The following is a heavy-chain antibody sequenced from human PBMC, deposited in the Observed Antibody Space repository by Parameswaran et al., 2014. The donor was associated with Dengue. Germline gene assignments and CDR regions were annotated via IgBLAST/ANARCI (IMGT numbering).Heavy chain of an antibody. Sequence: RLVRQAPGQGLEWMGAIIPVFGTANYAQKFQGRVTITADESTSTAYMELISLRSEDTAVYYCARPKIAAVGPGRFDYWGQGTLVTVSS. V-gene: IGHV1-69*01. CDR3: ARPKIAAVGPGRFDY. D-gene: IGHD6-13*01. CDR2: IIPVFGTA. J-gene: IGHJ4*02.